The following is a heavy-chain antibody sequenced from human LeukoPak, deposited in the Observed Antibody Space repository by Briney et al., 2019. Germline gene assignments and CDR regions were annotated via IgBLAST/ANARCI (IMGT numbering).Heavy chain of an antibody. D-gene: IGHD3-22*01. Sequence: GGSLRLSCAASGFTFTKYWMTWVRQAPGKGLEWVGNIKQDGSDKNYMDSVKGRFTISRDNTKNSVYLQMSSLRAEDTAVYHCARAPLRTPHYYDSSGYRPGAFDIWGQGTMVTVSS. V-gene: IGHV3-7*01. CDR2: IKQDGSDK. CDR3: ARAPLRTPHYYDSSGYRPGAFDI. CDR1: GFTFTKYW. J-gene: IGHJ3*02.